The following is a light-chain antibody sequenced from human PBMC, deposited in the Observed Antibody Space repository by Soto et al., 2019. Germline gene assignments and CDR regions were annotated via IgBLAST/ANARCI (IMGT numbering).Light chain of an antibody. CDR1: QSVSSN. V-gene: IGKV3-15*01. Sequence: EIVMTQSPATLSVSPGERATLSCRASQSVSSNLAWYQQKPGQAPRLLIYGASTGATGIPARFSGSGSGTEFTRTISSLQSEDFAVYYCQQYNNWPYTFGQGTKLEIK. CDR3: QQYNNWPYT. J-gene: IGKJ2*01. CDR2: GAS.